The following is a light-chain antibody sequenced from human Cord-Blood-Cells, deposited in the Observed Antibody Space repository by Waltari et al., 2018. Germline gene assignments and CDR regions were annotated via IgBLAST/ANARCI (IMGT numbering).Light chain of an antibody. V-gene: IGLV3-1*01. CDR3: QAWDSSTDVV. Sequence: SYELTQPPSVSVSPGQTASITCSGDKLGDKYACWYQQKPGQSPVLVIYQDSKRPSGSPERVSGSNSGNTATLTISGTQAMEEADYYCQAWDSSTDVVFGGGTKLTVL. CDR1: KLGDKY. J-gene: IGLJ2*01. CDR2: QDS.